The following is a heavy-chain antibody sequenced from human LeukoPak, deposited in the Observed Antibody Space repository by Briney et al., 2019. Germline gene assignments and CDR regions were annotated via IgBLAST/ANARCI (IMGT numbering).Heavy chain of an antibody. CDR2: VYYSGST. CDR3: ARQGDYRYPFDS. V-gene: IGHV4-59*08. J-gene: IGHJ4*02. Sequence: SGTLSLTCTVSGGSISSYYWSWIRQPPGKGLEWIGYVYYSGSTNYNPSLKGRVTISVDTSKNQFSLKLTSVTAADTAVYYCARQGDYRYPFDSWGQGTLVTVSS. CDR1: GGSISSYY. D-gene: IGHD3-16*02.